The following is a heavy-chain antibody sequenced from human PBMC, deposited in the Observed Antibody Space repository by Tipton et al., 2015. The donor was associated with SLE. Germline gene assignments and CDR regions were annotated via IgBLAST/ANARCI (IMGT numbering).Heavy chain of an antibody. Sequence: QLVQSGAEVKKPGASVKVSCKASGYTFTSYGISWVRQAPGQGLEWMGWISAYNGNTNYVQKFQGRVTMTTDTSTSTAYMELRSLRSDDTAVYYCARVFPPYYYDSSGPWYFDLWGRGTLVTVSS. D-gene: IGHD3-22*01. CDR3: ARVFPPYYYDSSGPWYFDL. CDR1: GYTFTSYG. J-gene: IGHJ2*01. V-gene: IGHV1-18*01. CDR2: ISAYNGNT.